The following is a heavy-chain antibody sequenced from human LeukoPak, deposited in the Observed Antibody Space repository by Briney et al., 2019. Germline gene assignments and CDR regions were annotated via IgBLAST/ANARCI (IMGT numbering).Heavy chain of an antibody. CDR1: GYTFTGYY. CDR3: ARSAIVVVPSGSWFDP. D-gene: IGHD2-2*01. Sequence: ASVKVSCKASGYTFTGYYMHWVRQAPGQGLEWMGWINPNSGGTNYAQKLQGRVTMTTDTSTSTAYMELRSLRSDDTAVYYCARSAIVVVPSGSWFDPWGQGTLVTVSS. J-gene: IGHJ5*02. CDR2: INPNSGGT. V-gene: IGHV1-2*02.